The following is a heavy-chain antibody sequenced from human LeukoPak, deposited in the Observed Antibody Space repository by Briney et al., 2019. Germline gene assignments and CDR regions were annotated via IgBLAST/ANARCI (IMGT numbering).Heavy chain of an antibody. CDR1: SGSISTSNYY. D-gene: IGHD3-22*01. V-gene: IGHV4-39*07. Sequence: SETLSLTCTVSSGSISTSNYYWGWVRQPPGKALEWIGNIFYSGSTYYSPSLKSRVTISVDTSKNQFSLKLSSVTAADTAVYYCARARPYDSSAFDYWGQGTLVTVSS. CDR3: ARARPYDSSAFDY. J-gene: IGHJ4*02. CDR2: IFYSGST.